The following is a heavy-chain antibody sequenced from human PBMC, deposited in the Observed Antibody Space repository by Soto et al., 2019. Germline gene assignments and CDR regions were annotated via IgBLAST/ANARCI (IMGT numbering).Heavy chain of an antibody. Sequence: SETLSLTCTVSGGSISSSSYYWGWIRQPPGKGLEWIGSIYYSGSTYYNPSLKSRVTISVDTSKNQFSLKLSSVTAADTAVYYCAREIVDTAMVDYWGQGTLGTVSS. V-gene: IGHV4-39*02. CDR3: AREIVDTAMVDY. J-gene: IGHJ4*02. CDR2: IYYSGST. CDR1: GGSISSSSYY. D-gene: IGHD5-18*01.